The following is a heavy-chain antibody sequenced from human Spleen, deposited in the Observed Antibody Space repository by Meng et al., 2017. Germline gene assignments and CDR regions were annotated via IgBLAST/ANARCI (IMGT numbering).Heavy chain of an antibody. V-gene: IGHV4-38-2*02. D-gene: IGHD3-10*01. CDR1: GYSISSGRY. CDR2: IYYSGNT. J-gene: IGHJ4*02. Sequence: SETLSLTCTVSGYSISSGRYWGWIRQPPGKGLEWIGSIYYSGNTYYNPSLKSRVTISVDTSKNQFSLNLYSVTAADTAVYYCARGVASNSGGYWGQGKLVTVSS. CDR3: ARGVASNSGGY.